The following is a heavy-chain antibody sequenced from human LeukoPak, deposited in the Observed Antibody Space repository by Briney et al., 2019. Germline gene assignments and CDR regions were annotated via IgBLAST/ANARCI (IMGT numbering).Heavy chain of an antibody. D-gene: IGHD5-18*01. CDR3: ARHVLYSYGPQWWFDP. Sequence: GESLKISCKASGYSFTSYWISWVRQMPGKGLEWMGWIDASDSYTNYSPSFQGHVTISADKSISTAYLQWSSLKASDTAMYYCARHVLYSYGPQWWFDPWGQGTLVTVSS. V-gene: IGHV5-10-1*01. J-gene: IGHJ5*02. CDR1: GYSFTSYW. CDR2: IDASDSYT.